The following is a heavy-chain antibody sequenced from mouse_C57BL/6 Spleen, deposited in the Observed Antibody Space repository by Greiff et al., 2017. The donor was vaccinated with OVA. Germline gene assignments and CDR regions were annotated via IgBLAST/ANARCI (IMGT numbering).Heavy chain of an antibody. CDR2: IWSGGST. D-gene: IGHD6-2*01. J-gene: IGHJ1*03. V-gene: IGHV2-2*01. Sequence: VQRVESGPGLVQPSQSLSITCTVSGFSLTSYGVHWVRQSPGKGLEWLGVIWSGGSTDYNAAFISRLSISKDNSKSQVFFKMNSLQADDTAIYYCARKSPGGYFDVWGTGTTVTVSS. CDR1: GFSLTSYG. CDR3: ARKSPGGYFDV.